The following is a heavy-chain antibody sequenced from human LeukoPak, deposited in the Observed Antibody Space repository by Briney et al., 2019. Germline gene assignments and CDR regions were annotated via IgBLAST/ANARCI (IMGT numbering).Heavy chain of an antibody. D-gene: IGHD3-10*01. CDR3: ARASYYGNRYFDL. CDR2: IYSSGTA. Sequence: SETLSLTCTVSGGSISSHYWSCIRQPAGKGLECFVRIYSSGTANYTPSLKSRVTISVAKSKNQFSLKLSSVTAADTAVYYCARASYYGNRYFDLWGRGTLVTVSS. V-gene: IGHV4-4*07. CDR1: GGSISSHY. J-gene: IGHJ2*01.